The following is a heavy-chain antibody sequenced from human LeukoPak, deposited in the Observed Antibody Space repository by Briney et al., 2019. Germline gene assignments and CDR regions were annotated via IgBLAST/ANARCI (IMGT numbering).Heavy chain of an antibody. Sequence: SQTLSLTCTVSGGSISSGGYYWSWIRQHPGKGLEWIGYSYYSGSTYYNPTLKSRVTISVDTSKNQFSLKLSSVTAADTVVSYCAGITMVRGVISEAFDIWGQGTMVTVSS. D-gene: IGHD3-10*01. CDR1: GGSISSGGYY. CDR3: AGITMVRGVISEAFDI. J-gene: IGHJ3*02. CDR2: SYYSGST. V-gene: IGHV4-31*03.